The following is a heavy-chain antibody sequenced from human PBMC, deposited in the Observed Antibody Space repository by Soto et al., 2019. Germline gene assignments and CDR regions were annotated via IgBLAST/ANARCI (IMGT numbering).Heavy chain of an antibody. V-gene: IGHV1-3*01. CDR1: GYTFTSYA. CDR3: ARGETRFFRFLPAFGVVNRASNFGY. D-gene: IGHD3-3*01. J-gene: IGHJ4*02. CDR2: SNAGYGTT. Sequence: QVQLVQSGAEVQKPGASVKASCKASGYTFTSYAMHWVRQAPGQRLEWMGWSNAGYGTTKYSPKLPCRGTSTRDTAEINPYMELSRLGSAATAVYSFARGETRFFRFLPAFGVVNRASNFGYWGPGTLGPLSS.